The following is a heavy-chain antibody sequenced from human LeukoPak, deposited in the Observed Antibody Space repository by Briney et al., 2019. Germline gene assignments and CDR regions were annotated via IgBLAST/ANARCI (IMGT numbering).Heavy chain of an antibody. Sequence: QPGGSLRLSCSASGFTFSSYWMSWVRQAPGKGLEWMANIKQDGGDQNYVDSVKGRFTISRDNAKNSLFLQMNSLRAEDTAVYYCARDGILTYAFDIWGQGTMVTVPP. V-gene: IGHV3-7*01. CDR2: IKQDGGDQ. CDR1: GFTFSSYW. D-gene: IGHD1-1*01. CDR3: ARDGILTYAFDI. J-gene: IGHJ3*02.